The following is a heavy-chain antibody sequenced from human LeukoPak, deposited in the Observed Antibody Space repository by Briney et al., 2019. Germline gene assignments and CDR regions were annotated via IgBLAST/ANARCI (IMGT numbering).Heavy chain of an antibody. CDR2: IIPIFGTA. J-gene: IGHJ4*02. CDR3: ARVGGGTLGPAGIHDY. D-gene: IGHD2-15*01. Sequence: ASVKVSCKASGGTFSSYAISWVRQAPGQGLEWMGGIIPIFGTANYAQKFQGRVTITADKSTSTAYMELSGLRSEDTAVYYCARVGGGTLGPAGIHDYWGQGTLVTVSS. CDR1: GGTFSSYA. V-gene: IGHV1-69*06.